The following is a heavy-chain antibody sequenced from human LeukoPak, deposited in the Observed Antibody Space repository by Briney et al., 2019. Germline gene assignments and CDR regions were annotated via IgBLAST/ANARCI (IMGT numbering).Heavy chain of an antibody. CDR3: AKECIVRATSPYDY. Sequence: GGSLRLSCAASGFTFSSYGMHWVRQAPGKGLEWVAVISYDGSNKYYADSVKGRFTISRDNSKSTLYLQMNSLRAEDTAVYYCAKECIVRATSPYDYWGQGTLVTVSS. V-gene: IGHV3-30*18. CDR1: GFTFSSYG. D-gene: IGHD1-26*01. CDR2: ISYDGSNK. J-gene: IGHJ4*02.